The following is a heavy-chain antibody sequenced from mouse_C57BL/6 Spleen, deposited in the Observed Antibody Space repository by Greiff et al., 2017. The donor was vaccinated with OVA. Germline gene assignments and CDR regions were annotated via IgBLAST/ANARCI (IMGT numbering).Heavy chain of an antibody. CDR3: ATPYDYDGAWFAY. D-gene: IGHD2-4*01. CDR1: GFTFSDYG. V-gene: IGHV5-17*01. Sequence: EVKLVESGGGLVKPGGPLKLSCAASGFTFSDYGMHWVRQAPEKGLEWVAYISSGSSTIYYAEKVKGRFTITRDNAKNTLFLQMTSLRSEDTSMYYCATPYDYDGAWFAYWGQGTLVTVSA. J-gene: IGHJ3*01. CDR2: ISSGSSTI.